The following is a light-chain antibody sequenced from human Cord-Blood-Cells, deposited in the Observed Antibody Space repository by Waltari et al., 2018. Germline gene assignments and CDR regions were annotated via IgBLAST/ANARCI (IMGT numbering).Light chain of an antibody. CDR3: MIWHSSAVV. J-gene: IGLJ2*01. V-gene: IGLV5-45*02. CDR2: YKSDSDK. Sequence: AVLTQPSSLSASPGASASLTCTLRSGINVGTYRIYWYQQKPGSPPQYLLRYKSDSDKQQGSGVPSRFSGSKDASANAGILLISGLQSEDEADYCCMIWHSSAVVFGGGTKLTVL. CDR1: SGINVGTYR.